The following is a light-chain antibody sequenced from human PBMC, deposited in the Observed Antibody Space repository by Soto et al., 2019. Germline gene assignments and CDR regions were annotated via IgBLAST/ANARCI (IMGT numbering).Light chain of an antibody. CDR3: QQYNKWPLT. Sequence: EVVMTQSPATLSVSPGETVTLSCRASQSVSTHVAWFQQKPGQVPRLLIYGPSTRAAGIPAKFSGSGSGTEFTLTITYLQSEDFAVYYCQQYNKWPLTFGGGTRVEI. CDR1: QSVSTH. V-gene: IGKV3-15*01. CDR2: GPS. J-gene: IGKJ4*01.